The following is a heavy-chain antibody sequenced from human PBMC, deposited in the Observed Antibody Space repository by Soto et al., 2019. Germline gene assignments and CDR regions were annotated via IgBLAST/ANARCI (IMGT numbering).Heavy chain of an antibody. J-gene: IGHJ4*02. CDR2: INPDGSEK. D-gene: IGHD6-13*01. CDR3: ARGYTSSPLFEDYFDY. Sequence: EVQLVESGGDLVQPGGSLRLSCAASGFTFSRFWMTWVRQAPGKGLEWVANINPDGSEKYSVDSVKGRFTIYRDNVKNSLYLQMNILRAEDTAVYFCARGYTSSPLFEDYFDYWGQGALVTVSS. V-gene: IGHV3-7*04. CDR1: GFTFSRFW.